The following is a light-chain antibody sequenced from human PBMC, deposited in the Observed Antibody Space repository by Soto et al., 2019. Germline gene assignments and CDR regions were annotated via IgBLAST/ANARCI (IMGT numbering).Light chain of an antibody. CDR3: SSSTISNTFV. Sequence: QSALTQPASVSGAPGQSITISCTATNSDVNYVSWQQQHPGKAPKLMIYGVINRSSGVSTRFSGYKSGNTASLTISGLQAEDEADYYCSSSTISNTFVFGTGTKVTVL. J-gene: IGLJ1*01. CDR1: NSDVNY. CDR2: GVI. V-gene: IGLV2-14*01.